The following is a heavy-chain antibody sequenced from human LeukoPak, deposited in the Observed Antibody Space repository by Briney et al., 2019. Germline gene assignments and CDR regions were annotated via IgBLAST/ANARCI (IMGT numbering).Heavy chain of an antibody. J-gene: IGHJ4*02. CDR1: GYTFTSYD. CDR3: ARVFCSGGNCYRYFDY. Sequence: GASVTVSCKASGYTFTSYDINWVRQATGQGLEWMGWMNPNSGTTGFAQKFQGRITMTRDTSISTAYMELSSLRSEDTAVYYCARVFCSGGNCYRYFDYWGQGTLVTVSS. V-gene: IGHV1-8*01. CDR2: MNPNSGTT. D-gene: IGHD2-15*01.